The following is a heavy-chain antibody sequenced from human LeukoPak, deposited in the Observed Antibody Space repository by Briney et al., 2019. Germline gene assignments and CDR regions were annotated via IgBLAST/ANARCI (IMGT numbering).Heavy chain of an antibody. CDR2: INTNTGSP. Sequence: ASVKVSCKASGYTFTSYGISWVRQAPGQGLGWMGWINTNTGSPTYAQGFTGRFVFSLDTSVSTAYLQISSLKAEDTAVYYCAKGLQAYYYYMDVWGKGTTVTVSS. CDR3: AKGLQAYYYYMDV. CDR1: GYTFTSYG. V-gene: IGHV7-4-1*02. D-gene: IGHD2-15*01. J-gene: IGHJ6*03.